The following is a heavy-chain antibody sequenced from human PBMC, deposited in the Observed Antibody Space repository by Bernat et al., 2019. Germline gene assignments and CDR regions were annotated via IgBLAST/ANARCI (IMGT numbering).Heavy chain of an antibody. D-gene: IGHD6-13*01. CDR3: AGEGFVMAAAGKPEDY. Sequence: QVQLQESGPGLVKPSETLSLTCAVSGYSISSGYYWGWIRQPPGKGLEWIGSIYHSGSTYYNPSLKRQVTISVETSRNQYCLKLSSGTGADTAVDDWAGEGFVMAAAGKPEDYWGQGTLVAVSS. CDR1: GYSISSGYY. J-gene: IGHJ4*02. V-gene: IGHV4-38-2*01. CDR2: IYHSGST.